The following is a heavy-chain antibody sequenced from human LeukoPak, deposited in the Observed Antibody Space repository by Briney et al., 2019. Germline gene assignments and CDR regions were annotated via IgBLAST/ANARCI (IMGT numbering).Heavy chain of an antibody. V-gene: IGHV1-2*02. CDR2: INPNSGGT. J-gene: IGHJ5*02. CDR1: GYTFTGYY. CDR3: ARVYSAAAIYTTNWFDR. Sequence: ASVKVSCKASGYTFTGYYMHWVRQAPGQGLEWMGWINPNSGGTNYAQKFQGRVTMTRDTSISTAYMELSRLRSDDTAVYYCARVYSAAAIYTTNWFDRWGQRTLVTVSS. D-gene: IGHD2-2*01.